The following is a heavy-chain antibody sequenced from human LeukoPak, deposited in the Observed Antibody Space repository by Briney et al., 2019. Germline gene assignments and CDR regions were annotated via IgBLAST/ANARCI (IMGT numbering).Heavy chain of an antibody. D-gene: IGHD3-10*01. V-gene: IGHV5-51*01. Sequence: GESLKISCKGSGYSFNSYWIGWVRQMPGKGLEWMGIIYPGDSDTRYSPSFQGQVTISADKSISTAYLQWSSLKASDTAMYYCARGSRGLYGSGGYCNFDYWGQGTLVTVSS. CDR1: GYSFNSYW. J-gene: IGHJ4*02. CDR3: ARGSRGLYGSGGYCNFDY. CDR2: IYPGDSDT.